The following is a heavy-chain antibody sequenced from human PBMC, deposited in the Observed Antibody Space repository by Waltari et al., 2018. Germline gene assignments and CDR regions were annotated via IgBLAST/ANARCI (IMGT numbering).Heavy chain of an antibody. CDR3: TRTSIAASRAFDI. D-gene: IGHD6-13*01. CDR1: GGSFSGYY. V-gene: IGHV4-34*01. Sequence: QVQLQQWGAGLLKPSETLSLTSAVYGGSFSGYYWRWIRQPPGKGLDWMGEINHSGSNNYNPALKSRVTISVYTSKNQFSLKLSSVTDADTAVYYCTRTSIAASRAFDIWGQGTMVTVSS. J-gene: IGHJ3*02. CDR2: INHSGSN.